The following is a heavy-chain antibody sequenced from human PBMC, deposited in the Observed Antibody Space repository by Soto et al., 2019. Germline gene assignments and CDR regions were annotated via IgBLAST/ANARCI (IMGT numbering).Heavy chain of an antibody. J-gene: IGHJ4*02. V-gene: IGHV3-21*01. CDR1: GFTFSSYS. Sequence: EVQLVESGGGLVKPGGSLRLSCAASGFTFSSYSMNWVRQAPGTGLERVSSISSSSSYIYYADSVKGRVTISRDNAKNSLYLQMNSLRAEDTAVYYCAIEGYNWNYNGDYWGQGTLVTVSS. CDR2: ISSSSSYI. D-gene: IGHD1-7*01. CDR3: AIEGYNWNYNGDY.